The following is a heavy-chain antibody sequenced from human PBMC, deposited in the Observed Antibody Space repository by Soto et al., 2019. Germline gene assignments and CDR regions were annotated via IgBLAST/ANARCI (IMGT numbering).Heavy chain of an antibody. CDR3: ASDLSGRADV. J-gene: IGHJ6*02. Sequence: EVQLVEAGGVLVRPGGSLRLSCAASGFTFSSYWMHWVRQAPGKGLVWVSRMNEDGGTTDYADSVKGRFTISRDNAKNTLYLQMNSLRVEDTAVYYCASDLSGRADVWGQGTTVTVSS. D-gene: IGHD3-10*01. CDR1: GFTFSSYW. CDR2: MNEDGGTT. V-gene: IGHV3-74*02.